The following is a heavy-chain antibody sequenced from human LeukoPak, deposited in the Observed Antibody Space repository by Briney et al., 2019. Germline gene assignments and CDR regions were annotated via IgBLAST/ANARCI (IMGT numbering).Heavy chain of an antibody. V-gene: IGHV4-38-2*02. CDR1: GYSISSGYY. J-gene: IGHJ4*02. Sequence: PSETLSLTCTVSGYSISSGYYWGWIRQPPGKGLEWIGSIYHSGSTYYNPSLKSRVTISVDTSKNQFSLKLSSVTAADTAVYYCARDFYYYDSSGYYDYWGQGTLVTVSS. CDR3: ARDFYYYDSSGYYDY. CDR2: IYHSGST. D-gene: IGHD3-22*01.